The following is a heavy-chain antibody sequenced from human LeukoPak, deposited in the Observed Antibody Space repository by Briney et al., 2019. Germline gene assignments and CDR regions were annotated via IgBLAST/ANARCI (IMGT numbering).Heavy chain of an antibody. CDR2: ISPSGTDI. D-gene: IGHD2-15*01. J-gene: IGHJ4*02. CDR3: AGHYCSGGSCYSNPINY. Sequence: GGSLRLSCAVSGFTFSDSYMTWLRQAPGKGLESLSYISPSGTDISYADSVKGRFTISRDNAKNSLYLQMNNLRADDTAVYYCAGHYCSGGSCYSNPINYWGQGTLVTVSS. V-gene: IGHV3-11*01. CDR1: GFTFSDSY.